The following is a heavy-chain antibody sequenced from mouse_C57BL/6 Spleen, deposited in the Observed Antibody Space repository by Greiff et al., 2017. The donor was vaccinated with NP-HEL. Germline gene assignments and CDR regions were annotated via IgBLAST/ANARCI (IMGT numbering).Heavy chain of an antibody. Sequence: QVQLQQPGAELVRPGSSVKLSCKASGYTFTSYWMHWVKQRPIQGLEWIGNIDPSDSETHYNQKFKDKATLTVDKSSSTAYMQLSSLTSEDSAVYYCARPEYEDAMDYWGQGTSVTVSS. CDR2: IDPSDSET. CDR3: ARPEYEDAMDY. CDR1: GYTFTSYW. V-gene: IGHV1-52*01. D-gene: IGHD2-4*01. J-gene: IGHJ4*01.